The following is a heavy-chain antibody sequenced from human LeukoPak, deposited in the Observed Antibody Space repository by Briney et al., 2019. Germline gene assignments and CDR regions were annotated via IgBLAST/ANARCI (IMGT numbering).Heavy chain of an antibody. CDR2: ISWDGGGT. D-gene: IGHD2-2*01. V-gene: IGHV3-43D*04. J-gene: IGHJ4*02. CDR1: GFTFDDYA. CDR3: AGYCSSTSCGVDY. Sequence: GGSLRLSCAASGFTFDDYAMHWVRQAPGKGLEWVSLISWDGGGTYYADSVKGRFTISRDNSKNSLYLQMNSLRAEDTALYYCAGYCSSTSCGVDYWGQGTVVTVSS.